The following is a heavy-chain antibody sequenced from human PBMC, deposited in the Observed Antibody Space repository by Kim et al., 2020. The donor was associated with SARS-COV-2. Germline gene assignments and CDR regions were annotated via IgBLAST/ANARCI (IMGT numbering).Heavy chain of an antibody. Sequence: SETLSLTCTVSGGSISSSSYYWGWIRQPPGKGLEWIGSIYYSGSTYYNPSLKSRVTISVDTSKNQFSLKLSSVTAADTAVYYCARVFSSGWLFDYWGQGT. V-gene: IGHV4-39*07. J-gene: IGHJ4*02. CDR3: ARVFSSGWLFDY. D-gene: IGHD6-19*01. CDR1: GGSISSSSYY. CDR2: IYYSGST.